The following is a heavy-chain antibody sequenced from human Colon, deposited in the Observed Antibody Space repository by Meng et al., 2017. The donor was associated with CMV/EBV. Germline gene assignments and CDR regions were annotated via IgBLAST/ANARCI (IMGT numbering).Heavy chain of an antibody. J-gene: IGHJ4*02. CDR3: AKSRYYDFWFDY. CDR2: IYSGGSST. Sequence: CEASGFTFSSYAMSWVRQAPGKGLEWVSVIYSGGSSTYYADSVKGRFTISRDNSKNTLYLQMNSLRAEDTAVYYCAKSRYYDFWFDYWGQGTLVTVSS. CDR1: GFTFSSYA. D-gene: IGHD3-3*01. V-gene: IGHV3-23*03.